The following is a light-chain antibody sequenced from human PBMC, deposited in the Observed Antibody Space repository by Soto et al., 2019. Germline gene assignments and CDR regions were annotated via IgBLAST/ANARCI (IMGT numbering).Light chain of an antibody. CDR1: SSDVGGYDY. CDR2: DVS. V-gene: IGLV2-14*01. CDR3: SSYTSTSYTSSSPYV. Sequence: QSALTQPASVSGSPGQSITISCTGTSSDVGGYDYVSWYQQHPGKAPKLMIYDVSKRPSGVSNRFSGSKSGNTASLSISGLQAEDEADYYGSSYTSTSYTSSSPYVFGTGTKLTVL. J-gene: IGLJ1*01.